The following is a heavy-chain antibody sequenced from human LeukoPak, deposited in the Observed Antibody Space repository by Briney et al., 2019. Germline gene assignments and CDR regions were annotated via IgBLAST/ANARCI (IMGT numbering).Heavy chain of an antibody. J-gene: IGHJ4*02. CDR2: ISSSSYI. CDR1: GFTFSSYS. D-gene: IGHD2-21*01. V-gene: IGHV3-21*01. Sequence: GGPLRLSCAASGFTFSSYSMNWVRQAPGKGLEWVSSISSSSYIYYADSVKGRFTISRDNAKNSLYLQMNSLRAEDTAVYYCAKDPNRVVNNPTFDYWGQGTLVTVSS. CDR3: AKDPNRVVNNPTFDY.